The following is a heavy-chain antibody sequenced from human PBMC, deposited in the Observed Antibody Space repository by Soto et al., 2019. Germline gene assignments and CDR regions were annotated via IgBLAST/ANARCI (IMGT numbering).Heavy chain of an antibody. V-gene: IGHV3-23*01. CDR3: AKNGEYDFWSGFTSGWFDP. D-gene: IGHD3-3*01. CDR2: ISGSGGST. J-gene: IGHJ5*02. CDR1: GFTFSSYA. Sequence: EVQLLESGGGLVQPGGSLRLSCAASGFTFSSYAMSWVHQAPGKGLEWVSAISGSGGSTYYADSVKGRFTISRDNSKNTLYLQMNSLRAEDTAVYYCAKNGEYDFWSGFTSGWFDPWGQGTLVTVSS.